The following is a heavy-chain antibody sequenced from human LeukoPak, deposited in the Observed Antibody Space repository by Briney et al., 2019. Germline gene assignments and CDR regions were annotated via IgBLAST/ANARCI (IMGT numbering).Heavy chain of an antibody. Sequence: PGGSLRLSCAASGFTFSSYSMNWVRQAPGKGLEWVSYISSSSSTIYYADSVKGRFTISRDNAKNSLYLQMNSLRAEDTAVYYCARDAERYYDSSGYYTAYYYYGMDVWGQGTTVTVSS. D-gene: IGHD3-22*01. V-gene: IGHV3-48*01. CDR3: ARDAERYYDSSGYYTAYYYYGMDV. J-gene: IGHJ6*02. CDR2: ISSSSSTI. CDR1: GFTFSSYS.